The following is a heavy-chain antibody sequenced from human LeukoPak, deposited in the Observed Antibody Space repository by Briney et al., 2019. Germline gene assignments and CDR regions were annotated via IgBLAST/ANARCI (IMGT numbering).Heavy chain of an antibody. CDR1: GYTFTGYY. Sequence: VASVKVSCKASGYTFTGYYMHWVRQAPGQGLEWMGWINPNSGGTNYAQKFQGRVTMTRDTSISTAYMELSRLRSDDTAVYYCARATDFPHYYGMDVWGKGTTVTVSS. D-gene: IGHD3-3*01. CDR2: INPNSGGT. J-gene: IGHJ6*04. CDR3: ARATDFPHYYGMDV. V-gene: IGHV1-2*02.